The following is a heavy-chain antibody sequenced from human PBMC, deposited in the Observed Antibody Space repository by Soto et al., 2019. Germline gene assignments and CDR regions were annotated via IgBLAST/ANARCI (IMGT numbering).Heavy chain of an antibody. CDR2: LYGGGTT. J-gene: IGHJ4*02. D-gene: IGHD2-2*01. CDR1: GFVVNSDY. V-gene: IGHV3-53*01. Sequence: EVQLVASGGGLIQPGGSLRLSCAASGFVVNSDYMSWVRQAPGKGLEWVSVLYGGGTTHYSNSVKGRFTISRDNSKNTVFLQMNSLRAEDTAVYYCVRTSSYWGQGTRVIVSS. CDR3: VRTSSY.